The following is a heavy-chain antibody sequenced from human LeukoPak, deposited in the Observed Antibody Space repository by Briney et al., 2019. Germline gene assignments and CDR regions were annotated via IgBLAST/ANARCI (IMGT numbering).Heavy chain of an antibody. V-gene: IGHV4-39*01. CDR3: ARRGLYGSSPFDP. CDR1: GGSISSSSYF. J-gene: IGHJ5*02. Sequence: PSETLSLTCTVPGGSISSSSYFWGWIRQPPGKGLEWLGIIYYSGTTYYNPSLKSRVTISVDTSKNQFSLKLSSVTAADTAVYYCARRGLYGSSPFDPWGQGTLVTVSS. CDR2: IYYSGTT. D-gene: IGHD2-2*01.